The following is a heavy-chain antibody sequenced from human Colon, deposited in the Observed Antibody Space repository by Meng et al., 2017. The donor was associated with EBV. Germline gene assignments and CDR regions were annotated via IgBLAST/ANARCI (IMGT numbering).Heavy chain of an antibody. CDR2: VYHTGST. CDR1: GAYVSSYY. V-gene: IGHV4-59*02. CDR3: ARVWQSLTAFFDS. D-gene: IGHD2-21*01. Sequence: QGPLQESGPGGVMPSETLSLTCTVSGAYVSSYYWSWIRQPPGKGLEWIGEVYHTGSTKYNPSLKSRLTISVDKSKNQFSLNLTPVTAADTAVYYCARVWQSLTAFFDSWGQGTLVTVSS. J-gene: IGHJ4*02.